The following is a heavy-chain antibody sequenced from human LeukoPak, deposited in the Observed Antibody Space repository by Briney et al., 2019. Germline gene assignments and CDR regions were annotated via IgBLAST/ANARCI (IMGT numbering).Heavy chain of an antibody. CDR1: GYTFTGYY. Sequence: ASVKVSCKASGYTFTGYYMHWVRQAPGQGLEWMGWINPNSGGTNYAQKFQGRVTMTRDTSISTAYMELSRLRSDDTAVYYCARGNGITMVRAPGLDPWGQGTLVTVSS. D-gene: IGHD3-10*01. V-gene: IGHV1-2*02. J-gene: IGHJ5*02. CDR3: ARGNGITMVRAPGLDP. CDR2: INPNSGGT.